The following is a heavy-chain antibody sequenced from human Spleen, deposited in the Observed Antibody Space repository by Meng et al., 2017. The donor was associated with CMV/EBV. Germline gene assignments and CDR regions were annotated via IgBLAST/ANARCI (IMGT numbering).Heavy chain of an antibody. CDR3: ARDISCTSTSCDQWDEYYYYGMDV. Sequence: GGSLRLSCAASGFTFSIYSMTWVRQVPGKGLEWLSYISSSSGYTYYADSVKGRFTISRDNAESSLYLQMNSLRADDTAVYYCARDISCTSTSCDQWDEYYYYGMDVWGQGTTVTVSS. CDR1: GFTFSIYS. D-gene: IGHD1-26*01. V-gene: IGHV3-21*06. J-gene: IGHJ6*02. CDR2: ISSSSGYT.